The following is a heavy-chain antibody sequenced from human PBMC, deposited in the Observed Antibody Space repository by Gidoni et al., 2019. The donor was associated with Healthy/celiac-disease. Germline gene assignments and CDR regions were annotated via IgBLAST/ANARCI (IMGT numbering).Heavy chain of an antibody. V-gene: IGHV1-8*01. CDR1: GYTFTSYA. Sequence: QVQLLPSGAEVKTPGASVKVSCKASGYTFTSYAINWVRQAIGQELEWMGWMNPNSGNTGYAQKFQGRVTMTRNTSISTAYMELSSLRSEDTAVYDCARRGSTGYSSGWSHWEFGYWGQGTLVTVSS. CDR3: ARRGSTGYSSGWSHWEFGY. J-gene: IGHJ4*02. CDR2: MNPNSGNT. D-gene: IGHD6-19*01.